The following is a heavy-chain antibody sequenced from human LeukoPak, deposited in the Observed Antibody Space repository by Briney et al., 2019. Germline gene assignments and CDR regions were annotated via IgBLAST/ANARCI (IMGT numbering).Heavy chain of an antibody. D-gene: IGHD3-3*01. CDR3: AKGSGYYTYNWFDP. CDR1: GFIFSSYG. CDR2: IRYDGTNK. Sequence: GGSLRLSCAASGFIFSSYGMHWVRQAPGKGLEWVAFIRYDGTNKYYADSVRGRFTISRDGSTNTLYLQMNSLRGEDTAVYYCAKGSGYYTYNWFDPWGQGTLVTVSS. V-gene: IGHV3-30*02. J-gene: IGHJ5*02.